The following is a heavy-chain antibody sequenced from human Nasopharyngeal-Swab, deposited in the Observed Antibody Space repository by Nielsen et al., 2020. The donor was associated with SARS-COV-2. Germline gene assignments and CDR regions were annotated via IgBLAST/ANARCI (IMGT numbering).Heavy chain of an antibody. Sequence: VRQAPGKGLEWVAVISYDGSNKYYADSVKGRFTISRDNAKNSLYLQMNSLRAEDTAVYYCASSNSAAAGFDYWGQGTLVTVSS. CDR3: ASSNSAAAGFDY. V-gene: IGHV3-33*05. CDR2: ISYDGSNK. J-gene: IGHJ4*02. D-gene: IGHD6-13*01.